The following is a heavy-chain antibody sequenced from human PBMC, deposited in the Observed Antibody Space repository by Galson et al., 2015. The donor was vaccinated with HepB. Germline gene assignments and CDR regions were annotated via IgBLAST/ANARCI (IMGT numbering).Heavy chain of an antibody. CDR2: IGQDGSEK. CDR1: GFTFSNYW. J-gene: IGHJ2*01. Sequence: SLRLSCAASGFTFSNYWMKWVRQAPGKGLEWVAKIGQDGSEKYYADSVKGRFTSSRDNAKESVYLQMNSLRAEDTAVYYCAIAPSAAYCYLDLWGRGTLVTVSS. CDR3: AIAPSAAYCYLDL. V-gene: IGHV3-7*01.